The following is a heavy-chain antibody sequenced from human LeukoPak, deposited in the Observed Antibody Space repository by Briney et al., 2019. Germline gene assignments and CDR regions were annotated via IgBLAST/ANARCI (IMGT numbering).Heavy chain of an antibody. J-gene: IGHJ4*02. CDR2: ISYSGRT. Sequence: SETLSLTCTVSGGSMSSGDYYWAWVRQPPGKGLEWIGSISYSGRTFYKPSLTSRVAISIVASKSQFSLRLSSVTAADTAVYYCVRETSSSAHYWGQGTLVTVSS. V-gene: IGHV4-39*07. CDR3: VRETSSSAHY. D-gene: IGHD6-6*01. CDR1: GGSMSSGDYY.